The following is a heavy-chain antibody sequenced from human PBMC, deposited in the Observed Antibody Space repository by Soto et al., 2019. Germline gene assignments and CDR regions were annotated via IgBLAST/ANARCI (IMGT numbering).Heavy chain of an antibody. D-gene: IGHD2-2*01. V-gene: IGHV3-23*01. CDR2: ISGSGGST. J-gene: IGHJ3*02. CDR3: AKGKLSPYCISTSCPSDAFDI. CDR1: GFTFSSYA. Sequence: GGSLRLSCASSGFTFSSYAMSWVRQAPGKGLEWVSAISGSGGSTYYADSVKGRFTISRDNSKNTLYLQMNSLRAEDTAVYYCAKGKLSPYCISTSCPSDAFDIWGQGTMVTVSS.